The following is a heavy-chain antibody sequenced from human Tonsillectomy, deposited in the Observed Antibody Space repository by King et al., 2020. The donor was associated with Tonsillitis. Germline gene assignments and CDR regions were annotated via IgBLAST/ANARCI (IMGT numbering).Heavy chain of an antibody. CDR3: ARVALDYYGSGGHPFDY. J-gene: IGHJ4*02. CDR1: GYTFTSYG. D-gene: IGHD3-10*01. Sequence: QLVQSGAEVKKPGASVKVSCKASGYTFTSYGISWVRQAPGQGLEWMGWISVYNGNTNYAQKLQGRVTMTTDTSTSTAYMELRSLRSDDTAVYYCARVALDYYGSGGHPFDYWGQGTLVTVSS. V-gene: IGHV1-18*04. CDR2: ISVYNGNT.